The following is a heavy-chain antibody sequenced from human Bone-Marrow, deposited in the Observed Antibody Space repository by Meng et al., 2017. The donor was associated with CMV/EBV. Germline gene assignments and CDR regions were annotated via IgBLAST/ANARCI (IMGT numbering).Heavy chain of an antibody. D-gene: IGHD4-17*01. Sequence: ASVKVSCKASGYTFTSYDINWGRQATGQGLEWMGWMNPNSGNTGYAQKFQGRVTMTRNTSISTAYMELSSLRSEDTAVDYCARYEYGDYGGLYYWGQGRRVTVSS. CDR3: ARYEYGDYGGLYY. V-gene: IGHV1-8*01. CDR2: MNPNSGNT. CDR1: GYTFTSYD. J-gene: IGHJ4*02.